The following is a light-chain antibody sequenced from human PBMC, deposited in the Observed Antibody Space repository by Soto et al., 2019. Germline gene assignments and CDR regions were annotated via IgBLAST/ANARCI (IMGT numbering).Light chain of an antibody. CDR1: QSISSY. J-gene: IGKJ2*01. V-gene: IGKV1-39*01. CDR2: AAS. Sequence: DIQMTQSPSSLSASVGDRVTITCRASQSISSYLNWYQHKPGKAPKLLIYAASSLQTGVPSRFSGSGSGTDFTLTISSLQPEDFATYYCQQSDSTPHTFGQGTKLEIK. CDR3: QQSDSTPHT.